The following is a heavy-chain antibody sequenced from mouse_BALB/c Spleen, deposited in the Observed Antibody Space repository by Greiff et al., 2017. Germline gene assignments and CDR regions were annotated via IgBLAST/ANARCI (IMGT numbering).Heavy chain of an antibody. CDR1: GYSITSGYY. D-gene: IGHD2-4*01. J-gene: IGHJ3*01. Sequence: EVQLQQSGPGLVKPSQSLSLTCSVTGYSITSGYYWNWIRQFPGNKLEWMGYISYDGSNNYNPSLKNRISITRDTSKNQFFLKLNSVTTEDTATYYCARHDYLLAYWGQGTLVTVSA. V-gene: IGHV3-6*02. CDR2: ISYDGSN. CDR3: ARHDYLLAY.